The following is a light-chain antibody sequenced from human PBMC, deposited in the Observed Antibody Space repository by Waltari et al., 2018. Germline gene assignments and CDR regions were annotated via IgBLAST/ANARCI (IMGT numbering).Light chain of an antibody. Sequence: EIVLTQSPATLSLSPGARATVSCRASQSVGRHLAWYQQKAGHAPRLLIYAASARAADTPARVSGSVSGTDFTLTISSLDPEDFAVYYCQQRSTWPSVTFGGGTKVELK. V-gene: IGKV3-11*01. CDR3: QQRSTWPSVT. CDR1: QSVGRH. J-gene: IGKJ4*01. CDR2: AAS.